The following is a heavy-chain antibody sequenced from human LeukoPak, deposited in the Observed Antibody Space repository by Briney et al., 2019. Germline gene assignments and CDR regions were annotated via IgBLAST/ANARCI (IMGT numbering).Heavy chain of an antibody. D-gene: IGHD2-2*03. J-gene: IGHJ4*02. Sequence: PSETLSLTCTVSGGSIGSYYWSWIRQPPGKGLEWIGYIYYSGSTNYNPSLKSRVTISVDKSKNQFSLKLSSVTAADTAVYYCARGMDFDYWGQGALVTVSS. CDR1: GGSIGSYY. CDR2: IYYSGST. V-gene: IGHV4-59*12. CDR3: ARGMDFDY.